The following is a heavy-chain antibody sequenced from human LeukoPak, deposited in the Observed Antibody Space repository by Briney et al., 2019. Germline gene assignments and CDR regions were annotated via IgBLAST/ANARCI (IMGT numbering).Heavy chain of an antibody. Sequence: GGSLRLSCAASGFTFSSYWMSWVRQAPGKGLEWVAVIWYDGSNKYYADSVKGRFTISRDNSKNALYLQMNSLRAEDTAVYYCAKEGRGMIGVKGDYFDYWGQGTLVTGSP. D-gene: IGHD3-22*01. V-gene: IGHV3-30*02. CDR2: IWYDGSNK. CDR1: GFTFSSYW. CDR3: AKEGRGMIGVKGDYFDY. J-gene: IGHJ4*02.